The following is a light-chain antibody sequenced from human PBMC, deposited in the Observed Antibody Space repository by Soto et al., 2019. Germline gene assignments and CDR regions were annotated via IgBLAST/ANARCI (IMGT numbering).Light chain of an antibody. Sequence: IQMTQSPSSLSASVGDRVTITCRASQGISSYLAWYQQKPGKAPQLLIYAASTLQSGVPPRFSGSGSGTDFTLTISSLQPEDFATYYCQQLNSYPQTFGQGTKVDIK. CDR2: AAS. CDR1: QGISSY. J-gene: IGKJ1*01. V-gene: IGKV1-9*01. CDR3: QQLNSYPQT.